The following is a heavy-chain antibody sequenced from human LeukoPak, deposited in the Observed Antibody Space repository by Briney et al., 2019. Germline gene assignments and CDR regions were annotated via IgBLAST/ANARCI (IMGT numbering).Heavy chain of an antibody. CDR3: AREEEIGGTMVPCGMDV. CDR1: GYSFTSYW. Sequence: GESLKISCKGSGYSFTSYWIGWVRQMPGKGLEWMGWINPNSGGTNYAQKFQGRVTMTRDTSISTAYMELSRLRSDDTAVYYCAREEEIGGTMVPCGMDVWGQGTTVTVSS. CDR2: INPNSGGT. J-gene: IGHJ6*02. D-gene: IGHD3-10*01. V-gene: IGHV1-2*02.